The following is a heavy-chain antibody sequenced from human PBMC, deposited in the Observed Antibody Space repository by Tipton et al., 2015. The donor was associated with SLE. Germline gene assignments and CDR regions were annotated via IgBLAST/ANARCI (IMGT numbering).Heavy chain of an antibody. D-gene: IGHD1-1*01. V-gene: IGHV4-39*01. CDR3: ARLEKGGYNSN. CDR1: GGSISSSTYY. CDR2: VYSSGAT. J-gene: IGHJ1*01. Sequence: LRLSCTVSGGSISSSTYYWGWIRQPPGKGLEWVGSVYSSGATYYNPSLKSRVTMSVDTSKILFSLNLSSVTATDTAVYYCARLEKGGYNSNWGQGTLVTVSS.